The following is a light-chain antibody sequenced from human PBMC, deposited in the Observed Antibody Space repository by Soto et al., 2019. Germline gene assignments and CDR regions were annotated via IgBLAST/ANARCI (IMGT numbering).Light chain of an antibody. J-gene: IGKJ1*01. V-gene: IGKV3-20*01. CDR1: QNVDKF. CDR2: AAS. CDR3: QQCGSSPWT. Sequence: ESEGTQSPATCSLSPGDTATLSCRASQNVDKFLAWYQQKPGQAPRLLIYAASSRATGIPDRFSGGGSGTDFALTISRLEPEDFAVYYCQQCGSSPWTFGQGTKVDIK.